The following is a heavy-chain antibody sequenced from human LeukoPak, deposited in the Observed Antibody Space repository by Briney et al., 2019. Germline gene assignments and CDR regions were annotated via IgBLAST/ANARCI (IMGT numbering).Heavy chain of an antibody. J-gene: IGHJ5*02. CDR2: VYYSGST. CDR3: ARGPYYDFWSGLPNWFDP. V-gene: IGHV4-61*03. Sequence: SETLSLTCPVSGGSVSSGSHYWSWIRHPPGKGLEWIGHVYYSGSTSYNPSLKGRVTISVDTSKNHFSLELHSVTAADTAVYSCARGPYYDFWSGLPNWFDPWGQGTLVTVSS. CDR1: GGSVSSGSHY. D-gene: IGHD3-3*01.